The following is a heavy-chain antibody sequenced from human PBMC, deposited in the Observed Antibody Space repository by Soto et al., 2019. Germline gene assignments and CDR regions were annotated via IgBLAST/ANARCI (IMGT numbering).Heavy chain of an antibody. Sequence: EVQLVESGGGLEQPGRSLRLSCVGSGFTFEDYAMHWVRQAPGKGLEWVAGISWDSVSMGYADSVKGRFTISRDNAKNSLYLQLASLRDEDTALYYCVRYCSSTLCNGVATRTFDYWGQGTLVTVSS. V-gene: IGHV3-9*01. CDR2: ISWDSVSM. D-gene: IGHD2-2*01. J-gene: IGHJ4*02. CDR1: GFTFEDYA. CDR3: VRYCSSTLCNGVATRTFDY.